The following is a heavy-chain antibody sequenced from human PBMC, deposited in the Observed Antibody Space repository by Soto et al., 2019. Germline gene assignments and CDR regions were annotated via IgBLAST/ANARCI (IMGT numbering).Heavy chain of an antibody. CDR3: AGAETEMAPAD. J-gene: IGHJ4*02. D-gene: IGHD2-2*01. CDR1: GGTFSSYT. V-gene: IGHV1-69*02. Sequence: QVQLVQSGAEVKKPGSSVKVSCKASGGTFSSYTISWVRQAPGQGLEWMGRIIPILGIANYAQKFQGRVTITADKSTSTAYMELSSLRSEATAVYYCAGAETEMAPADWGQGTLVTVSS. CDR2: IIPILGIA.